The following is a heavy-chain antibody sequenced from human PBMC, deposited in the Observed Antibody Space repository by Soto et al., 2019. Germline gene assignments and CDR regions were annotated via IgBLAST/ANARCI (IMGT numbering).Heavy chain of an antibody. V-gene: IGHV3-9*01. Sequence: GGSLRLSCAASGFTFDDYAMHWVRQAPGKGLEWVSGISWNSGSIGYADSVKGRFTISRDNAKNSLYRQMNSLRAEDTALYYCAKDKGIGFDWLFGSYYFDYWGQGTLVTVSS. J-gene: IGHJ4*02. CDR1: GFTFDDYA. CDR3: AKDKGIGFDWLFGSYYFDY. D-gene: IGHD3-9*01. CDR2: ISWNSGSI.